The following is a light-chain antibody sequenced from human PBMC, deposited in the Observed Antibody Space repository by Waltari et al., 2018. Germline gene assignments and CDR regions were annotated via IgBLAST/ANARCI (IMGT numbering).Light chain of an antibody. J-gene: IGLJ2*01. CDR2: DVS. CDR1: SSDIGGYNY. Sequence: QSALTQPASVSGSPGQSITISCTGTSSDIGGYNYVSWYQQHPGKAPKLMIYDVSKRPSGVSDRFSGSKSGNTASLTISGLQAEDEADYYCRSYAPSSTVFGGGTKLTVL. CDR3: RSYAPSSTV. V-gene: IGLV2-14*03.